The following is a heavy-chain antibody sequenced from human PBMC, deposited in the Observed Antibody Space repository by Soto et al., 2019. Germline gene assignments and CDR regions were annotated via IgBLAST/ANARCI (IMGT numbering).Heavy chain of an antibody. CDR3: ARIQGIAAAGGPYYYYGMDV. CDR2: IDWDDDK. Sequence: SGPTLVNPTQTLTLTCTFSGFSLSTSGMCVSWIRQPPGKALEWLALIDWDDDKYYSTSLKTRLTISKDTSKNQVVLTMTNMDPVDTATYYCARIQGIAAAGGPYYYYGMDVWGQGTTVTVSS. V-gene: IGHV2-70*01. J-gene: IGHJ6*02. CDR1: GFSLSTSGMC. D-gene: IGHD6-13*01.